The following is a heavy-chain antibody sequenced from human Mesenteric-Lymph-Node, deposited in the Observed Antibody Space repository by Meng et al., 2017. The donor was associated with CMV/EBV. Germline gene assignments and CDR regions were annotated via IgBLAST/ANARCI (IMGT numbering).Heavy chain of an antibody. V-gene: IGHV3-7*01. CDR3: ARDNYAWEY. CDR2: IKQDGSER. D-gene: IGHD3-16*01. J-gene: IGHJ4*02. Sequence: GESLKISCAASGLTFSSSWMHWVRQVPGKGLEWVANIKQDGSERYYVDSVKGRFTISRDNAKNLVYLQINSLRVEDTAVYYCARDNYAWEYWGQGILVTVSS. CDR1: GLTFSSSW.